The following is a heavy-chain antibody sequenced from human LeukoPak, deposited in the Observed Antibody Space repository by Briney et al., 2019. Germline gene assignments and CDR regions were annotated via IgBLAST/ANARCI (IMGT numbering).Heavy chain of an antibody. CDR3: ARHAKKTYYYHSSGYSDF. Sequence: PSETLSLTCAVSGGSISSSSYFWGWIRQPPGKGLEWIGSIYYSGSTYYNPSLKSRVTISVDTSKNQFSLKLSSVTAADTAVYYCARHAKKTYYYHSSGYSDFWGQGTLVTVSS. CDR1: GGSISSSSYF. CDR2: IYYSGST. V-gene: IGHV4-39*01. D-gene: IGHD3-22*01. J-gene: IGHJ4*02.